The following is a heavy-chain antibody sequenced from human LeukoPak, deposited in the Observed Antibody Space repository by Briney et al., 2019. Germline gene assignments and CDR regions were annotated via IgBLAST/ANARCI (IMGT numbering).Heavy chain of an antibody. CDR3: ARERGYSGYDSFDY. V-gene: IGHV1-3*01. CDR1: GYIFTSYV. D-gene: IGHD5-12*01. Sequence: APVKVSCKASGYIFTSYVMHWVRQAPGQRLEWMGWINAGNGNTKYSPKFQDRVTITRDTSASTTYMELSSLRSEDTAVFYCARERGYSGYDSFDYWGQGTLVTVSS. J-gene: IGHJ4*02. CDR2: INAGNGNT.